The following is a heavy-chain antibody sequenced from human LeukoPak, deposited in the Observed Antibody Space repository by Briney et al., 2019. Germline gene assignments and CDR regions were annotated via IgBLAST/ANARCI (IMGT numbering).Heavy chain of an antibody. CDR3: TKDQNSSSWYAPDY. D-gene: IGHD6-13*01. V-gene: IGHV3-20*04. CDR1: GFTFADYG. Sequence: GGSLRLSCAASGFTFADYGMSWVRQAPGKGLEWVSGINWNGGSTGYADSVKGRFTISRDNAKTALYLQMNSLRGADKAWNCCTKDQNSSSWYAPDYWGQGTLVTVSS. CDR2: INWNGGST. J-gene: IGHJ4*02.